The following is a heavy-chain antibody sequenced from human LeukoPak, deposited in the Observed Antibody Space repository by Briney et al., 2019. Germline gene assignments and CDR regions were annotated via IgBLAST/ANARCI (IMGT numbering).Heavy chain of an antibody. CDR3: ARGKVGYCSGGSCDNWFDP. V-gene: IGHV1-2*02. Sequence: ASVKVSCKASGYTFTGYYMHWVRQAPGQGLEWMGWINPNSGGTNYAQKFQGRVTMTRDTSISTAYVELSRLRSDDTAVYYCARGKVGYCSGGSCDNWFDPWGQGTLVTVSS. CDR1: GYTFTGYY. D-gene: IGHD2-15*01. J-gene: IGHJ5*02. CDR2: INPNSGGT.